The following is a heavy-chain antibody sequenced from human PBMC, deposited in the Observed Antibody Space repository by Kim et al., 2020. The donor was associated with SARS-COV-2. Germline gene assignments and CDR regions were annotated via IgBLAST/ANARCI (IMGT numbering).Heavy chain of an antibody. V-gene: IGHV1-3*01. CDR2: INGGNGNT. CDR1: GYSFTTFA. Sequence: ASVKVSCKASGYSFTTFALYWVRRAPGQRLEWMGWINGGNGNTRYSQKFQARVSITRDTSATTAYLELSGLRSEDTAVYYCAREAVAGSFDHLGQGTLVTVSS. D-gene: IGHD6-19*01. CDR3: AREAVAGSFDH. J-gene: IGHJ4*02.